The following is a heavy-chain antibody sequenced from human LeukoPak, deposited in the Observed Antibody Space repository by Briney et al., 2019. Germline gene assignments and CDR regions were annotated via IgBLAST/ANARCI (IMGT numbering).Heavy chain of an antibody. Sequence: GGSLRLSCSAFGFTFSAYDMTWDRQAPGKGLEWVSAISGGGSGTYYVDSVKGRFTISRDNSKNTLYLQMNSLRAEDTAVYYCARSTSVTPTEFDYWGQGTLVTVSS. CDR2: ISGGGSGT. CDR1: GFTFSAYD. V-gene: IGHV3-23*01. CDR3: ARSTSVTPTEFDY. J-gene: IGHJ4*02. D-gene: IGHD4-17*01.